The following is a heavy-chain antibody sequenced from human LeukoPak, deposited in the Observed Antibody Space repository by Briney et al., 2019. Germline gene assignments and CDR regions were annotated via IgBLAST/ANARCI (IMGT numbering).Heavy chain of an antibody. D-gene: IGHD1-26*01. CDR3: ARVVGYYYYMDV. Sequence: GGSLRLSCAASGFTFSRYSINWVRQAPGKGLEWVSSISSTSSYIYYADSVKGRFTKSRDNTKNSLDLQMNSLRGEDTAVYYCARVVGYYYYMDVWGKGTTVTVSS. CDR1: GFTFSRYS. J-gene: IGHJ6*03. V-gene: IGHV3-21*01. CDR2: ISSTSSYI.